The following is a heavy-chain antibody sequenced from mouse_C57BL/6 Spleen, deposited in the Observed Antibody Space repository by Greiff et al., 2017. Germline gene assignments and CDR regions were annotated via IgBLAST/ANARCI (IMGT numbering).Heavy chain of an antibody. CDR3: ARGGAWFAY. V-gene: IGHV1-52*01. J-gene: IGHJ3*01. CDR1: GYTFTSYW. CDR2: IDPSDSDT. Sequence: QVQLQQPGAELVRPGSSVKLSCKASGYTFTSYWMHWVKQRPIQGLEWIGNIDPSDSDTHYNQKFKDKATLTVDKSSRTAYMQLSSLTSEDSAVDYCARGGAWFAYGGQGTLVTVSA.